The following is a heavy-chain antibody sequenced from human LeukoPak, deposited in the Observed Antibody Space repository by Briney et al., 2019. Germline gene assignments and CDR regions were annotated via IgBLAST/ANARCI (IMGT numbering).Heavy chain of an antibody. Sequence: ASVKVSCKASGGTLSSYAISWVRQAPGQGLEWMGGIIPIFGTANYAQKFQGRVTITADESTSTAYMELSSLRSEDTAVYYCARGNPYCISTSCWTEAFDIWGQGTMVTVSS. CDR3: ARGNPYCISTSCWTEAFDI. V-gene: IGHV1-69*13. J-gene: IGHJ3*02. D-gene: IGHD2-2*01. CDR2: IIPIFGTA. CDR1: GGTLSSYA.